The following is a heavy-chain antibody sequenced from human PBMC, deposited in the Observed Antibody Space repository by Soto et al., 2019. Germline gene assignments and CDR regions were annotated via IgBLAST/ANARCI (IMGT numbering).Heavy chain of an antibody. CDR3: ARARGHPYRYCSGDNCYSPYFDY. D-gene: IGHD2-15*01. CDR1: GGSISSYY. V-gene: IGHV4-59*01. Sequence: SETLSLTCTVSGGSISSYYWSWIRQPPGKGLEWIGYIYYSGSTNYNPSLKSRLTISVDTSKSHFSLELRSVTAADTAVYYCARARGHPYRYCSGDNCYSPYFDYWGQGTLVTVSS. J-gene: IGHJ4*02. CDR2: IYYSGST.